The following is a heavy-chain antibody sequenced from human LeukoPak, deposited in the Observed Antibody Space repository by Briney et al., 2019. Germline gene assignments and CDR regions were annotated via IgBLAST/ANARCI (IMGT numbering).Heavy chain of an antibody. D-gene: IGHD3-9*01. CDR1: KLTFSSYS. Sequence: GGSLRLSCTASKLTFSSYSMHWVRQAPGKGLEWVSVISGSGTYIYYTHSVKGRFTISRDDAQNSLFLQMNSLRAEDTAVYYCARAAARYDILTGYYNDAFDIWGQGTMVTVSS. CDR2: ISGSGTYI. V-gene: IGHV3-21*01. J-gene: IGHJ3*02. CDR3: ARAAARYDILTGYYNDAFDI.